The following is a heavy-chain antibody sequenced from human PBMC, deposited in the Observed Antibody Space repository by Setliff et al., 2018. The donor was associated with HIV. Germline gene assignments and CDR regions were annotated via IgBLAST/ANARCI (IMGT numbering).Heavy chain of an antibody. CDR2: MNPNNGNT. CDR1: GYNFTDYD. CDR3: ATSVATFDSVDY. V-gene: IGHV1-8*02. D-gene: IGHD1-26*01. J-gene: IGHJ4*02. Sequence: GASVKVSCKASGYNFTDYDINWVRQATGQGLEWMGWMNPNNGNTGYAEKFQGRVTMTRNTSISTAYMELSSLRSEDTAVYYCATSVATFDSVDYWGQGTLVTVSS.